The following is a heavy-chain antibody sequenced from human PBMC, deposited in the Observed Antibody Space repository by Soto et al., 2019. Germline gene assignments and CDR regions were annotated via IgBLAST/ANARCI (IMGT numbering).Heavy chain of an antibody. CDR1: GYSITPNW. CDR2: IYLGDSDT. V-gene: IGHV5-51*01. J-gene: IGHJ3*01. Sequence: GESLKISCKVSGYSITPNWIAWVRRMPGTGLEWMGFIYLGDSDTKYSPSFEGQVTFSADKSSGTAYLHWSSLKASDTALSSRASSGNEARGGDAFDVWGQGTMVNVSS. D-gene: IGHD6-19*01. CDR3: ASSGNEARGGDAFDV.